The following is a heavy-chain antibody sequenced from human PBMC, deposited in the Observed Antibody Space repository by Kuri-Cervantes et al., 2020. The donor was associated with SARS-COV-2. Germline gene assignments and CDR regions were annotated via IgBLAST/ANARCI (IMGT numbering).Heavy chain of an antibody. CDR2: ISGSGGGT. CDR3: AKSTTIFGVVTDPYYYDMDV. Sequence: GGSLRLSCAASGFTFSSYAMSWVRQAPGKGLEWVSAISGSGGGTYYADSVKGRFTISRDNSKNTLCLQINSLRAEDTAVYYCAKSTTIFGVVTDPYYYDMDVWGQGTTVTVSS. J-gene: IGHJ6*02. V-gene: IGHV3-23*01. D-gene: IGHD3-3*01. CDR1: GFTFSSYA.